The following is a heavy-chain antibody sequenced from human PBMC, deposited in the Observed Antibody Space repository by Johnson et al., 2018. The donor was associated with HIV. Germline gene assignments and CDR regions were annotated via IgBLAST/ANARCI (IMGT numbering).Heavy chain of an antibody. V-gene: IGHV3-30*02. CDR1: GFIFSNYG. Sequence: QVQLVESGGGVVQPGGSLRLSCAASGFIFSNYGMHWVRQAPGKGLEWVAFIRYDGSNKYYADSVKGRFTISRDNSKNTLYLQMTSLRAEDTAVYYCAGEYYDSGGYYRVFAFDIWGQGTMVTVSS. D-gene: IGHD3-22*01. CDR3: AGEYYDSGGYYRVFAFDI. CDR2: IRYDGSNK. J-gene: IGHJ3*02.